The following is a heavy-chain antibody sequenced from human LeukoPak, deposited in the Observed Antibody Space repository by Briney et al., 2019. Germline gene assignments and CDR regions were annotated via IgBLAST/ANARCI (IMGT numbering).Heavy chain of an antibody. D-gene: IGHD2-2*01. J-gene: IGHJ6*02. Sequence: GRSLRLSCTASGFTFGDYAMSWVRQAPGKGLEWVGFIRSKAYGGITEYAASVKGRFTSSRDDSKSIAYLQMNSLKTEDTAVYYCTYSYCSSTSCYAEYYYYYGMDVWGQGTTVTVSS. CDR2: IRSKAYGGIT. V-gene: IGHV3-49*04. CDR1: GFTFGDYA. CDR3: TYSYCSSTSCYAEYYYYYGMDV.